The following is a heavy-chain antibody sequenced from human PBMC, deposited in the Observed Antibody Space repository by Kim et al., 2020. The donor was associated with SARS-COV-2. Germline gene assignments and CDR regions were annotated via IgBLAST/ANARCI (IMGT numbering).Heavy chain of an antibody. CDR1: GFTFSSYE. CDR3: ARGFFSRYCSGGSCDDNWFDP. D-gene: IGHD2-15*01. V-gene: IGHV3-48*03. CDR2: ISSSGSTI. J-gene: IGHJ5*02. Sequence: GGSLRLSCAASGFTFSSYEMNWVRQAPGKGLEWVSYISSSGSTIYYADSVKGRFTISRDNAKNSLYLQMNSLRAEDTAVYYCARGFFSRYCSGGSCDDNWFDPWGQGTLVTVSS.